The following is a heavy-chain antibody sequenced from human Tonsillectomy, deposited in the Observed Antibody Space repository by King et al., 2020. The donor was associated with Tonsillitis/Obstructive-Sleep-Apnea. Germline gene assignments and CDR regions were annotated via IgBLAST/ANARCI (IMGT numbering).Heavy chain of an antibody. D-gene: IGHD3-16*01. CDR2: ISSSGTNI. J-gene: IGHJ3*01. Sequence: VQLVESGGGLVQPGGSLRLACAASGFSFSSHEMNWVRQAPGKGLEWVSYISSSGTNIYYADSVRGRFTISRDNGKNLLYLQMNSLRAEDTAVYYCAREDNLVDSFDFWGQGTMVTVSS. V-gene: IGHV3-48*03. CDR1: GFSFSSHE. CDR3: AREDNLVDSFDF.